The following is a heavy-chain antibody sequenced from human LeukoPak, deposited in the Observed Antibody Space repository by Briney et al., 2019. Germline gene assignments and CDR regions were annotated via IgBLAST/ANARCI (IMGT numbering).Heavy chain of an antibody. CDR3: ARVTGGYDNY. V-gene: IGHV3-30-3*01. Sequence: AGGSLRLSCVAYGFTFSKNWMTWVRQAPGKGLEWVAVISYDGSNKYYADSVKGRFTISRDNSKNTLYLQMNSLRAEDTAVYYCARVTGGYDNYWGQGTLVTVSS. J-gene: IGHJ4*02. CDR1: GFTFSKNW. CDR2: ISYDGSNK. D-gene: IGHD5-12*01.